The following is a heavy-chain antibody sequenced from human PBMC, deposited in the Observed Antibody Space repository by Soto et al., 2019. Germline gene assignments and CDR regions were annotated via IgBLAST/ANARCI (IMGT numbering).Heavy chain of an antibody. D-gene: IGHD6-19*01. CDR3: ARQEAVAGTPFDS. CDR2: IYFSGST. V-gene: IGHV4-59*01. CDR1: GGSIGGYY. Sequence: QVHLQESGPGLVKPSETLSLTCTVSGGSIGGYYWNWIRQPPGKGLEWLGYIYFSGSTHYNPSLKTRLTISLDTSKKQFSLNLRSVTDADTAVYYCARQEAVAGTPFDSWGQGTLVSVSS. J-gene: IGHJ4*02.